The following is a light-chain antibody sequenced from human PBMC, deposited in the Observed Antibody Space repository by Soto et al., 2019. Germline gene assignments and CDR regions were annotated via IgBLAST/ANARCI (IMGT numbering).Light chain of an antibody. CDR1: SSDVGGYNS. Sequence: QSVLTQPPSASGSPGQSVTISCTGSSSDVGGYNSVSWYQQHPGKAPKLMIYEVSRRPSGVPDRFSGSKSGNTASLTVSGLQAEDEADYYCSSYAGSNNLGVFGTGTKLTVL. V-gene: IGLV2-8*01. CDR2: EVS. CDR3: SSYAGSNNLGV. J-gene: IGLJ1*01.